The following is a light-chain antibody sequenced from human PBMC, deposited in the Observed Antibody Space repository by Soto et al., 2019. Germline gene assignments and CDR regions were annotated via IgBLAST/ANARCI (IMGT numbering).Light chain of an antibody. V-gene: IGLV1-40*01. J-gene: IGLJ1*01. CDR1: SSNSGAGYE. Sequence: QAVVTQPPSVSEAPGQRVTISCTGSSSNSGAGYEAHWYQQVPGTAPKLLIYENNNRPSGVPDRFSGSKSGTSASLAITGLQAEDEAEYYCRSYDSSLSAYVFGTGTKLTVL. CDR2: ENN. CDR3: RSYDSSLSAYV.